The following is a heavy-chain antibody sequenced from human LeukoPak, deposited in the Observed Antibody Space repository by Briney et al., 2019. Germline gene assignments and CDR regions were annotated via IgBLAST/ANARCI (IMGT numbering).Heavy chain of an antibody. CDR1: GGTFSSYA. CDR3: ARDRVGYSYVPGY. CDR2: IIPILGIA. Sequence: ASVKVSCKASGGTFSSYAISWVRQAPGQGLEWMGRIIPILGIANYAQKSQGRVTITADKSTSTAYMELSSLRSEDTAVYYCARDRVGYSYVPGYWGQGTLVTVSS. D-gene: IGHD5-18*01. J-gene: IGHJ4*02. V-gene: IGHV1-69*04.